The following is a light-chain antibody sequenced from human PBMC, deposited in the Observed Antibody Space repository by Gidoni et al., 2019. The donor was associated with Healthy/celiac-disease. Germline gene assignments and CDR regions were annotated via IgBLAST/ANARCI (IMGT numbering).Light chain of an antibody. J-gene: IGLJ1*01. V-gene: IGLV2-8*01. CDR3: GAYACSDPYV. CDR2: EVT. CDR1: SGYAF. Sequence: QSALLQPPSPSGSLGQSVTISCTGASGYAFRSWYQHRPPQAPKHLIFEVTKRPSGVPDRFSRSKSGDTASLTVSGLQAEYEGIYYCGAYACSDPYVFGTGTKVTVL.